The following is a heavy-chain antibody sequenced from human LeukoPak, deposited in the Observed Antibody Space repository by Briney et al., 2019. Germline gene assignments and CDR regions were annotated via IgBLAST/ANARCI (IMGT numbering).Heavy chain of an antibody. Sequence: PGRSLRFSCAASGFTFSTSGMHWVRQAPGKGLEWVAVISNDGGNQYYGDSVKGRFIISRDNSKDTLYLQTNSLRADDTAVYYCAKSGYDRSGYYFPFDTWGQGTLVTVSS. CDR2: ISNDGGNQ. J-gene: IGHJ4*02. D-gene: IGHD3-22*01. CDR1: GFTFSTSG. CDR3: AKSGYDRSGYYFPFDT. V-gene: IGHV3-30*18.